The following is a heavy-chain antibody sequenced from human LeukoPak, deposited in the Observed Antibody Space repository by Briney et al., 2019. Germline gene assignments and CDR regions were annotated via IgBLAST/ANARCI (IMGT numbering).Heavy chain of an antibody. J-gene: IGHJ4*02. D-gene: IGHD3-22*01. Sequence: PGGSLRLSCAASGFTFSTYALSWVRQAPGKGLEWVSGISSSGGSTYYADSVKGRFTISRDNSKNTLSLQVNSLGVEDTAVYYCAKHPYYYDSRALRGYFDYWGQGTLVTVSS. CDR1: GFTFSTYA. CDR3: AKHPYYYDSRALRGYFDY. V-gene: IGHV3-23*01. CDR2: ISSSGGST.